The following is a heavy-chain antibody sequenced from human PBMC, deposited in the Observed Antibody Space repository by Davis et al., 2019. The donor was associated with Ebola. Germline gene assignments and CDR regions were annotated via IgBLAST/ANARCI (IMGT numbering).Heavy chain of an antibody. D-gene: IGHD6-6*01. CDR1: GFTFSSYS. CDR2: ISSSSSTI. CDR3: ARLPAARNLGPQD. J-gene: IGHJ4*02. V-gene: IGHV3-48*02. Sequence: GGSLRLSCAASGFTFSSYSMNWVRQAPGKGLEWVSYISSSSSTIYYADSVKGRFTISRDNAKNALYLQMNSLRDEDTAVYYCARLPAARNLGPQDWGQGTLVTVSS.